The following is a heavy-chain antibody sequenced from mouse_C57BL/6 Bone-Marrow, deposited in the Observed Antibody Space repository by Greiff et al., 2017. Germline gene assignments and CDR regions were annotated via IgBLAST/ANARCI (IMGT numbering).Heavy chain of an antibody. CDR3: ARAYYYAMDD. CDR1: GYAFSSYW. CDR2: IYPGDGDT. Sequence: LVESGAELVKPGASVKISCKASGYAFSSYWMNWVKQRPGKGLEWIGQIYPGDGDTNYNGKFKDKATLTADKSSSTAYMQLSSLTSEDSAVYFCARAYYYAMDDWGQGNSVTVSS. J-gene: IGHJ4*01. V-gene: IGHV1-80*01.